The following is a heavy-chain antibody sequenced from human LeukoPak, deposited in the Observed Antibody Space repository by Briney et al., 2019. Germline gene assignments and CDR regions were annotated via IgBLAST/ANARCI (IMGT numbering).Heavy chain of an antibody. V-gene: IGHV4-34*01. D-gene: IGHD6-13*01. CDR2: INHSGST. Sequence: SGTLSLTCAVYGGSFSGYYWSWIRQPPGKGLEWIGEINHSGSTNCNPSLKSRVTISVDTSKNQFSLKLSSVTAADTAVYYCARHERIAAAGTWFDPRGQGTLVTVSS. CDR3: ARHERIAAAGTWFDP. CDR1: GGSFSGYY. J-gene: IGHJ5*02.